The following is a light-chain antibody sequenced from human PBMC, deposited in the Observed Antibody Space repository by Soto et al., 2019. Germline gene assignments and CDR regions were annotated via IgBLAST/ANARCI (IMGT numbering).Light chain of an antibody. J-gene: IGKJ1*01. CDR2: GAS. CDR1: QSISSSY. V-gene: IGKV3-20*01. CDR3: QQYGSSPWK. Sequence: EIVLTQSPGTLSLSPGERVTLSCRASQSISSSYLAWYQQKPGQAPRLRIYGASSRATGIPDRFSGSGSGTDFTLTISRLEPEDFAVYYCQQYGSSPWKFGQGTKVEIK.